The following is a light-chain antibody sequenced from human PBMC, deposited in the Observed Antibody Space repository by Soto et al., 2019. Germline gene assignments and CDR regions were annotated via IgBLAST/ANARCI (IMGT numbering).Light chain of an antibody. CDR3: MQRVQFPWT. Sequence: DIVMTQTPLSLPVTPGEPASISCRSSQSLLYSDDGNTYLDWFRQKPGQSPQLLIYTVSYRASGVPDRFSGSGSGTDFTLKISRVEAEDVGIYYCMQRVQFPWTFGQGTKVEIK. CDR1: QSLLYSDDGNTY. CDR2: TVS. V-gene: IGKV2-40*01. J-gene: IGKJ1*01.